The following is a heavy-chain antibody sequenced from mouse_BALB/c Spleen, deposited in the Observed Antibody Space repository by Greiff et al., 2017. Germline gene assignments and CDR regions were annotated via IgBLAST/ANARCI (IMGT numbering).Heavy chain of an antibody. D-gene: IGHD5-5*01. CDR3: ARALPSWGYFDY. J-gene: IGHJ2*01. V-gene: IGHV3-6*02. CDR1: GYSITSGYY. CDR2: ISYDGSN. Sequence: EVKLMESGPGLVKPSQSLSLTCSVTGYSITSGYYWNWIRQFPGNKLEWMGYISYDGSNNYNPSLKNRISITRDTSKNQFFLKLNSVTTEDTATYYCARALPSWGYFDYWGQGTTLTVSS.